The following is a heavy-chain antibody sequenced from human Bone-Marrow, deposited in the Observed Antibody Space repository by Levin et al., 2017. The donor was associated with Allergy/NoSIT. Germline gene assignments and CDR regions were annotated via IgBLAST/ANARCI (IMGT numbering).Heavy chain of an antibody. J-gene: IGHJ1*01. D-gene: IGHD5-18*01. CDR2: SGNTM. V-gene: IGHV3-48*01. CDR3: AGGGYIYGRIELKDFQN. CDR1: GFPFPSSN. Sequence: LSLTCAASGFPFPSSNLNWVRQAPGKGLEWVSSSGNTMYYADSVTGRFTISRDNAKKSLFLHMNSLRPEDTAIYYCAGGGYIYGRIELKDFQNWGQAPLSPSP.